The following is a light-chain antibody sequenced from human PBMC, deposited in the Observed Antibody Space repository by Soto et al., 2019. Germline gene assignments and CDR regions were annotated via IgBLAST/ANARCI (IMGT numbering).Light chain of an antibody. CDR1: QSVSSN. V-gene: IGKV3D-15*01. CDR2: GAS. Sequence: EIVMTQSPATLSVSPGERATLSCRASQSVSSNLAWYQQKPGQAPRLLIYGASTRATGIPARFSGSGSGTEFTLTISSLQSEDFAVYYCQQYNNWPPKDPIGPGTKVDIK. CDR3: QQYNNWPPKDP. J-gene: IGKJ3*01.